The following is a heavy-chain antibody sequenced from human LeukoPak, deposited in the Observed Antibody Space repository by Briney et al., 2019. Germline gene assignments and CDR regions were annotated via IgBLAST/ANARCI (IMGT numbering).Heavy chain of an antibody. V-gene: IGHV2-5*01. Sequence: SGPTLVNPTQTLTLTCTFSGFSLTTSGVGVGWIRQPPGKALEWLALIYWNDEKRYSPSLQSRLTITKDTSKSQVVLTMTNADPVDTATYYCARRRPPSDGDWFDPWGQGTLVTVSS. CDR3: ARRRPPSDGDWFDP. CDR2: IYWNDEK. CDR1: GFSLTTSGVG. D-gene: IGHD2-21*02. J-gene: IGHJ5*02.